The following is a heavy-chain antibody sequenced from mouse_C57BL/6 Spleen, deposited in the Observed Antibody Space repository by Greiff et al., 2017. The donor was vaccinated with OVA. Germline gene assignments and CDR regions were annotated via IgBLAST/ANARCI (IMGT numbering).Heavy chain of an antibody. CDR2: IYPGDGDT. J-gene: IGHJ4*01. V-gene: IGHV1-80*01. CDR3: ASYYGYDGYAMDY. CDR1: GYAFSSYW. D-gene: IGHD2-2*01. Sequence: LVESGAELVKPGASVKISCKASGYAFSSYWMNWVKQRPGKGLEWIGQIYPGDGDTNYNGKFKGKATLTADKSSSTAYMQLSSLTSEDSAVYFCASYYGYDGYAMDYWGQGTSVTVSS.